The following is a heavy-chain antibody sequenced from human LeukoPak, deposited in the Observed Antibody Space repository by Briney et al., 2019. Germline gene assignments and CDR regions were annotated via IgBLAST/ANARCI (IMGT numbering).Heavy chain of an antibody. CDR2: ISGSGAST. J-gene: IGHJ4*02. CDR3: AKSVRIEQQLVQVGY. Sequence: PGGSLRLSCLTSGFTLSTNAMSWVRQAPGKGLEWISGISGSGASTYYADSVKGRFTISRDDSRNTLYLQMNSLRGDDTAVYYCAKSVRIEQQLVQVGYWGQGTLVTVSS. V-gene: IGHV3-23*01. CDR1: GFTLSTNA. D-gene: IGHD6-13*01.